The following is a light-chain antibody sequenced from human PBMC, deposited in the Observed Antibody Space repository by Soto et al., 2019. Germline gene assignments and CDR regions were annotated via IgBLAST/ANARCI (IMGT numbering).Light chain of an antibody. J-gene: IGKJ1*01. V-gene: IGKV3-15*01. CDR2: DAS. CDR1: QSVSSY. CDR3: QQYNNWPRT. Sequence: EIVMTQSPDMLSVSPGERATLSCRASQSVSSYLAWYQQKPGQAPRLLIYDASNRATGIPARFSGSGSGTEFTLTISSLQSEDFAVYYCQQYNNWPRTFGQGTKVDIK.